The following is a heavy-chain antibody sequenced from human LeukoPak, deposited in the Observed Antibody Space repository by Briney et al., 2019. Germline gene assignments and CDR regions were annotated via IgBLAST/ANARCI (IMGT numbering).Heavy chain of an antibody. D-gene: IGHD3-3*01. CDR3: ARPRYDFWSGYYDY. CDR1: GGSISSYY. Sequence: PSETLSLTCTVSGGSISSYYWSWIRQPPGKGLEWIGYIYYSGSTNYNPSLNSRVTISVDTSKNQFSLKLSSVTAADTAVYYCARPRYDFWSGYYDYWGQGTLVTVSS. CDR2: IYYSGST. V-gene: IGHV4-59*08. J-gene: IGHJ4*02.